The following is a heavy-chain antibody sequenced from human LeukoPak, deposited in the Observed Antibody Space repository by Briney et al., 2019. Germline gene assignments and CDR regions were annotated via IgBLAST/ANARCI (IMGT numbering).Heavy chain of an antibody. J-gene: IGHJ4*02. CDR2: INPNSGVT. CDR1: GYTFTGYY. Sequence: ASVKVSCRASGYTFTGYYMHWVRQAPGQGLEWMGWINPNSGVTDFAQKFQGRVTMTRDTSISTAYMELSRLTSDDTAVYYCARDFQTEAPDYWGQGTLVTVSS. V-gene: IGHV1-2*02. D-gene: IGHD2/OR15-2a*01. CDR3: ARDFQTEAPDY.